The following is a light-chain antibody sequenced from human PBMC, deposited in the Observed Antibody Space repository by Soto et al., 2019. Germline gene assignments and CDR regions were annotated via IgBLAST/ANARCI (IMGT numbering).Light chain of an antibody. Sequence: QLVLTQSPSASASLGASVKLTCTLSSGHSSYAIAWHQQQPEKGPRYLMKVDSDGNHTRGDAIPDRFSGSSSGAERYLTISSLQSEDEADYYCQTWGTGIHVVFGGGTELTVL. CDR3: QTWGTGIHVV. J-gene: IGLJ2*01. CDR2: VDSDGNH. CDR1: SGHSSYA. V-gene: IGLV4-69*01.